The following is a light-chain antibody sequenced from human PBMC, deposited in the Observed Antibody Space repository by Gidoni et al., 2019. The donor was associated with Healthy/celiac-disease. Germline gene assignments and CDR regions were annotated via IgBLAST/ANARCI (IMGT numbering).Light chain of an antibody. Sequence: DMQMTQSRSSLSASVGDGVTITCRASQSISSYLNWYLQKPGQAPKLLIYSASSLKSGVPSRFSGSGSGTDFTLTISSLQPEDFATYYCQQSYRTPFTFGQGTKLEIK. V-gene: IGKV1-39*01. CDR1: QSISSY. CDR3: QQSYRTPFT. J-gene: IGKJ2*01. CDR2: SAS.